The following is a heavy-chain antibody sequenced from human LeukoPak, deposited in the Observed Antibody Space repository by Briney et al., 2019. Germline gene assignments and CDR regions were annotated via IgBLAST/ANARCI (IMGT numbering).Heavy chain of an antibody. D-gene: IGHD2-2*01. J-gene: IGHJ4*02. CDR3: ARIPAVVPYFDY. CDR1: GFTFSSYS. CDR2: ISSSSSYI. Sequence: GGSLRLSCAASGFTFSSYSMNWVRQAPGKGLEWVSSISSSSSYIYYADSVKGRFTISRDNAKNSLYLQMNSLRAEDTAVYYCARIPAVVPYFDYWGQGTLVTVSS. V-gene: IGHV3-21*01.